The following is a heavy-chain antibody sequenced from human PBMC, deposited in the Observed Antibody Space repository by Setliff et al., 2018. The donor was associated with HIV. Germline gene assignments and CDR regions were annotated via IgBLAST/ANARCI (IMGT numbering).Heavy chain of an antibody. Sequence: GGSLRLSCAASGFTFSRHVMYWVRQAPGKGLEYVAAISTNGGSTYYADSVKGRFTVSRDNSKNRLYLQMDSLRGEDMAVYYCASSGHSYGSDYYYYHYVDVWGKGTTVTVSS. CDR1: GFTFSRHV. D-gene: IGHD5-18*01. CDR3: ASSGHSYGSDYYYYHYVDV. V-gene: IGHV3-64*02. J-gene: IGHJ6*03. CDR2: ISTNGGST.